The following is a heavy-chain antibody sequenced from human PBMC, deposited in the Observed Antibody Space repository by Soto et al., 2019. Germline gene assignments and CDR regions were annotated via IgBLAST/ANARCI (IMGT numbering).Heavy chain of an antibody. Sequence: DVQLLESGGGLVQPEGSLRLSCAASGFTFSSYAMGWVRQGPGKGLEWVAVVSIGGSTHYADSVRGRFTISSDNSKNTLSLQMNSQTGEDTAVYFCAKRRGAGGHFDYWGQGALVTVSS. D-gene: IGHD2-15*01. V-gene: IGHV3-23*01. J-gene: IGHJ4*02. CDR1: GFTFSSYA. CDR3: AKRRGAGGHFDY. CDR2: VSIGGST.